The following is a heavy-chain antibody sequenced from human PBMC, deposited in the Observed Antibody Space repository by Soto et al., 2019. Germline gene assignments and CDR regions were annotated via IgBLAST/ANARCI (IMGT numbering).Heavy chain of an antibody. Sequence: PGESLKISCKGSGYSFTSYWIGRVRQMPGKGLEWMGRIYPGDSDTRYSPSFQGQVTISADKSISTAHLQWSSLKASDTAMYYCARQSAGNYDSAFDIWGQGTMGTVSS. CDR1: GYSFTSYW. CDR3: ARQSAGNYDSAFDI. CDR2: IYPGDSDT. J-gene: IGHJ3*02. D-gene: IGHD4-4*01. V-gene: IGHV5-51*01.